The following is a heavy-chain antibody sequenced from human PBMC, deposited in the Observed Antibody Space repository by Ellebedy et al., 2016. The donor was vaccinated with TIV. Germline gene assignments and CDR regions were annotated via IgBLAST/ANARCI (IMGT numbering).Heavy chain of an antibody. D-gene: IGHD2-15*01. CDR3: ARDMSCSGGSCYHGYWYFDL. CDR1: GLKFSNYN. V-gene: IGHV3-48*01. J-gene: IGHJ2*01. Sequence: PGGSLRLSCAASGLKFSNYNMNWVRQAPGKGLEWVSYISSSFTTIYYTDSVKGRFTISRDNADNSLYLRMNSLIAEETAVYYCARDMSCSGGSCYHGYWYFDLWGRGTLVTVSS. CDR2: ISSSFTTI.